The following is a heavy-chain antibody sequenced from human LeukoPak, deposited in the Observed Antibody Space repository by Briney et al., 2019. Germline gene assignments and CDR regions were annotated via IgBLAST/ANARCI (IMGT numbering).Heavy chain of an antibody. CDR3: ARQYDTVFAY. V-gene: IGHV1-2*02. CDR1: GYTFRDYY. Sequence: ASVKVSCKASGYTFRDYYMHWVRQAPGQGLEWMGWINPNSGVTNYARKFQGRVTMTRDTSISTAYMELSRVTSDDTAVYYCARQYDTVFAYWGQGTLVTVSS. D-gene: IGHD3-22*01. J-gene: IGHJ4*02. CDR2: INPNSGVT.